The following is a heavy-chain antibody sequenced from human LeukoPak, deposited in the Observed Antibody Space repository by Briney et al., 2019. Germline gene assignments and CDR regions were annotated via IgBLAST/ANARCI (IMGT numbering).Heavy chain of an antibody. CDR1: GFTFSSCA. CDR3: AKDQSRVGASDPFDY. J-gene: IGHJ4*02. D-gene: IGHD1-26*01. CDR2: ISGNGATT. V-gene: IGHV3-23*01. Sequence: GGSLRLSCAASGFTFSSCAMTWVRQAPGKGLEWVSSISGNGATTYYADSVKGRFTISRDNSNNTVYLQMNSLRAEDTAVYYCAKDQSRVGASDPFDYWGQGMQVGVSS.